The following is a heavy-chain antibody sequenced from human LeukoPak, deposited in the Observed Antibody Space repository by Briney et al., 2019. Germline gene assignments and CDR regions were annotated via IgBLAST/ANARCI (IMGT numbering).Heavy chain of an antibody. J-gene: IGHJ4*02. Sequence: SVKVSCKASGGTFSSYAISWVRQAPGQGLEWMGRIIPILGIANYAQKFQGRVTITADKSTSTAYMELSSLRSEDTAVYYCAREEFASYGPGRNLRGFDYWGQGTLVTVSS. CDR3: AREEFASYGPGRNLRGFDY. CDR1: GGTFSSYA. V-gene: IGHV1-69*04. CDR2: IIPILGIA. D-gene: IGHD3-10*01.